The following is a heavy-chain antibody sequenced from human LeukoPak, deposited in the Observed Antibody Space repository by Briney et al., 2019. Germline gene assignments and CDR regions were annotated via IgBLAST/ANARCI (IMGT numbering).Heavy chain of an antibody. CDR3: SAGYCSGGSCYNYYYGMDV. CDR1: GGTFSSYA. Sequence: SVHVSCKASGGTFSSYAISWVRQAPGQGLEWMGGIIPIFGTANYAQKFQGRVTITADESTSTAYMELSSLRSEDTAVYYCSAGYCSGGSCYNYYYGMDVWGQGTTVTVSS. D-gene: IGHD2-15*01. V-gene: IGHV1-69*13. J-gene: IGHJ6*02. CDR2: IIPIFGTA.